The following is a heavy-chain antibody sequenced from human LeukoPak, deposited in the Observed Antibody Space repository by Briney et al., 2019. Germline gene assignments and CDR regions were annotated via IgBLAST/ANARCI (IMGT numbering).Heavy chain of an antibody. Sequence: GGSLRLSCAASGFTFSSYAMSWVRQAPGKGLEWVANIKQDGSEKYYVDSVKGRFTISRDNAKNSLYLQMNSLRAEDTAVYYCARNYGSGSELFSYWGQGTLVTVSS. CDR2: IKQDGSEK. CDR3: ARNYGSGSELFSY. CDR1: GFTFSSYA. J-gene: IGHJ4*02. D-gene: IGHD3-10*01. V-gene: IGHV3-7*01.